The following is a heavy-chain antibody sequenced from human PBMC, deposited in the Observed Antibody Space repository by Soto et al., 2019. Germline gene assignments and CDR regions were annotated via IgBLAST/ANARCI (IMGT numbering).Heavy chain of an antibody. Sequence: QVQLQQWGAGLLKPSETLSLTCAVYGGSFSGYYWSWIRQPPGKGLEWIGEINHSGSTNYNPSLKSRVTISVDTSKNQFSLKLSSVAAADTAVYYCARGVVVVPAARPAFDYWGQGTLVTVSS. CDR2: INHSGST. D-gene: IGHD2-2*01. CDR1: GGSFSGYY. V-gene: IGHV4-34*01. J-gene: IGHJ4*02. CDR3: ARGVVVVPAARPAFDY.